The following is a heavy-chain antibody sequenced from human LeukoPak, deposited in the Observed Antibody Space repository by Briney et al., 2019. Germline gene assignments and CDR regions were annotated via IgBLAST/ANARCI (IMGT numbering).Heavy chain of an antibody. V-gene: IGHV3-30-3*01. J-gene: IGHJ4*02. CDR2: ISFDGTNK. CDR1: GFTFTNYA. D-gene: IGHD2-2*01. CDR3: AKGGSPSCYSSSGY. Sequence: GGSLRLSCAASGFTFTNYAMQWVRQAPGKGLEWVAIISFDGTNKDYADSVKGRFTISRDNSKNTLYLQMNSLRGEDTAVYYCAKGGSPSCYSSSGYWGQGTLVTVSS.